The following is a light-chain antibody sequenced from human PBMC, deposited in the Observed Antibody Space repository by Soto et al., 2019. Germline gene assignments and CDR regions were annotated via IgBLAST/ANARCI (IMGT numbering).Light chain of an antibody. CDR1: QSVLYSSNNKNY. CDR2: WAS. J-gene: IGKJ1*01. Sequence: DIVMTQSPDSLAVSLGERATINCKSSQSVLYSSNNKNYLAWYQQKPGQPPKLLIYWASTRGSGVPDRFSGSGSGTDFTLTISSLQAEDVAVYYCQQYYSTPPRTFGQGTKVDIK. V-gene: IGKV4-1*01. CDR3: QQYYSTPPRT.